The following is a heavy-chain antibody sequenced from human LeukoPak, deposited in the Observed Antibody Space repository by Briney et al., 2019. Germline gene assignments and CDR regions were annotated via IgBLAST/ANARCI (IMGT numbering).Heavy chain of an antibody. CDR1: GYTFTSYG. J-gene: IGHJ4*02. CDR3: ARDKGLVGAKVGLY. D-gene: IGHD1-26*01. CDR2: ISAYNGNT. Sequence: GASVKVSCKASGYTFTSYGISWVRQAPGQGLEWMGWISAYNGNTNYAQKLQGRVTMTTDTSTSTAYMELRSLRSDDTAVYYCARDKGLVGAKVGLYWGQGTLVTVSS. V-gene: IGHV1-18*01.